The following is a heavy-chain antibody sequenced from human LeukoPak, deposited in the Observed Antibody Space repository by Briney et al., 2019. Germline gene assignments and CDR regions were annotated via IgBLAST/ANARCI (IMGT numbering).Heavy chain of an antibody. Sequence: GGSLRLSCAASGFTFDDYGMSWVRQAPGKGLEWVANIKQDGSEKYYVDSVKGRFAISRDNAKNSLYLQMNSLRAEDTAVYYCARTPYCGGDCYPYDAFDIWGQGTMVTVSS. CDR2: IKQDGSEK. D-gene: IGHD2-21*02. V-gene: IGHV3-7*01. CDR1: GFTFDDYG. CDR3: ARTPYCGGDCYPYDAFDI. J-gene: IGHJ3*02.